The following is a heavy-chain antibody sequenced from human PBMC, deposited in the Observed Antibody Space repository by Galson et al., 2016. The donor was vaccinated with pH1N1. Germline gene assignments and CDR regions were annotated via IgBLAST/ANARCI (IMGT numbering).Heavy chain of an antibody. D-gene: IGHD1/OR15-1a*01. CDR3: VTRRPATTPGVIDF. CDR1: GLTFRNHV. Sequence: SLRLSCAASGLTFRNHVMSWVRQTPGKGLEWVSVITASGDATFYGGSVKGRFTTSRDNSRSTVSLQMNSLRVDDTGLYYCVTRRPATTPGVIDFWGQGTLVTVSS. CDR2: ITASGDAT. J-gene: IGHJ4*02. V-gene: IGHV3-23*01.